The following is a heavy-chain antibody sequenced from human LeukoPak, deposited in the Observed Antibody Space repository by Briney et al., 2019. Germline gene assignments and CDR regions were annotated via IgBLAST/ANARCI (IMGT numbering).Heavy chain of an antibody. CDR3: ARDQAEEWLRLAAFDY. CDR1: GYTFTSYG. Sequence: AASVKVSCKASGYTFTSYGISWVRQAPGQGLEWMGWISAYNGNTNYAQKLQGRVTMTTDTSTSTAYMELRSLRSDDTAVYYCARDQAEEWLRLAAFDYWGQGTLVTVSS. J-gene: IGHJ4*02. V-gene: IGHV1-18*01. CDR2: ISAYNGNT. D-gene: IGHD5-12*01.